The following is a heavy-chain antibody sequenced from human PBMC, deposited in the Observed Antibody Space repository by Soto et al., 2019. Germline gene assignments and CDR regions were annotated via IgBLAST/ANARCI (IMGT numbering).Heavy chain of an antibody. CDR1: GESFSAYY. Sequence: SETLSLTCAVYGESFSAYYWTWIRQPPGKGLEWIGEINHSGSTKYNPSLRSRVTVSVDTSKHQFSLKLNSVTPDDTAVYYCARLIGDSWLDSWGQGTLVTVSS. J-gene: IGHJ5*01. V-gene: IGHV4-34*01. D-gene: IGHD2-8*01. CDR2: INHSGST. CDR3: ARLIGDSWLDS.